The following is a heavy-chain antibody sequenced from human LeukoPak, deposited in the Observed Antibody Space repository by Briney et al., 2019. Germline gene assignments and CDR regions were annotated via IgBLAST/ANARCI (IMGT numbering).Heavy chain of an antibody. Sequence: SETLSLTCTVSGGAISSYYWSWIRQPPGKGLEWIGYMNYSGSTNHNPSLKSRVTISVDTSKNQFSLKLSSVTAADTAVYYCARGAVAYYYFDNWGQGTLVTVSS. D-gene: IGHD6-19*01. J-gene: IGHJ4*02. CDR2: MNYSGST. CDR1: GGAISSYY. CDR3: ARGAVAYYYFDN. V-gene: IGHV4-59*01.